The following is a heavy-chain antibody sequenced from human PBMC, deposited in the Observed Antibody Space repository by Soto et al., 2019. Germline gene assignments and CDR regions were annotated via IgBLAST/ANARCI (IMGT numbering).Heavy chain of an antibody. D-gene: IGHD5-18*01. Sequence: ETLSLTCAVHGGSLSGYYWSWIRQPPGKGLEWIGEINHSGSTNYNPSLKSRVTISVDTSKNQFSLKLSSVTAADTAVYYCARARGYSYGLDYWGQGTLVTGSS. CDR3: ARARGYSYGLDY. V-gene: IGHV4-34*01. J-gene: IGHJ4*02. CDR1: GGSLSGYY. CDR2: INHSGST.